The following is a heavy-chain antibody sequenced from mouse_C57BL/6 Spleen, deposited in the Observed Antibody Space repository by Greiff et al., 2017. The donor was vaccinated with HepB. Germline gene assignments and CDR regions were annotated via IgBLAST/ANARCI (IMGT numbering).Heavy chain of an antibody. J-gene: IGHJ2*01. CDR2: IYPGNSDT. D-gene: IGHD1-1*01. CDR3: TLITTVVATGNY. V-gene: IGHV1-5*01. Sequence: VHVKQSGTVLARPGASVKMSCKTSGYTFTSYWMHWVKQRPGQGLEWIGAIYPGNSDTSYNQKFKGKAKLTAVTSASTAYMELSSLTNEDSAVYYCTLITTVVATGNYWGQGTTLTVSS. CDR1: GYTFTSYW.